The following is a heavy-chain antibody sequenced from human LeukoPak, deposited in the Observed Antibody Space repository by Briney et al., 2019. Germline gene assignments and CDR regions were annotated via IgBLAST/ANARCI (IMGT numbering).Heavy chain of an antibody. Sequence: GGSLRLSCAASGFTFSSYAMSWVRQAPGKGLEWVAVISYDGSNKYYADSVKGRFTISRDNSKNTLYLQMNSLGAEDTALYYCAKGGAGTTSLLRIDFWGQGTLVTVSS. CDR1: GFTFSSYA. D-gene: IGHD2-2*01. J-gene: IGHJ4*02. V-gene: IGHV3-30*18. CDR3: AKGGAGTTSLLRIDF. CDR2: ISYDGSNK.